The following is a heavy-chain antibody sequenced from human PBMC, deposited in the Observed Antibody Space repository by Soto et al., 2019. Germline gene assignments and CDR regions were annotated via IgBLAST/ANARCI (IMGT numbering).Heavy chain of an antibody. J-gene: IGHJ4*02. CDR3: VGSESFYVDY. Sequence: VESGGGMVQPGGSLRLSCAVSGFTFSRYGMHWVRQAPSKGLEWVTVIWFDGSQSHYADSVKGRFTISRDDSKNTLYLQMDSLRAEDTAIYYCVGSESFYVDYWGQGTLVTVSS. CDR1: GFTFSRYG. CDR2: IWFDGSQS. V-gene: IGHV3-33*01. D-gene: IGHD3-10*01.